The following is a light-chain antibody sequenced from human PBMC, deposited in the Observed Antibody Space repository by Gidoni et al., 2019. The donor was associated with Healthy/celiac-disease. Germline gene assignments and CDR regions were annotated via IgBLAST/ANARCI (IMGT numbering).Light chain of an antibody. CDR2: EVS. Sequence: QSALTQPAYVSGSPGQSITISCTRTSSDVGSYNLVSCYQQHPGKAHKRMIYEVSRRPSGVSNRFSGSRSGNTAALTISVLQAEDEADYYCCSYAGSSTVVFGGGTKLTVL. CDR1: SSDVGSYNL. V-gene: IGLV2-23*02. CDR3: CSYAGSSTVV. J-gene: IGLJ2*01.